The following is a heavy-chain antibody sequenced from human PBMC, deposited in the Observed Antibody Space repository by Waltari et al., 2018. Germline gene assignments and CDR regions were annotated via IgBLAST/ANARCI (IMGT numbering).Heavy chain of an antibody. CDR3: AKDAFGNTYMDH. J-gene: IGHJ4*02. CDR2: LWLDGGDE. D-gene: IGHD3-16*01. Sequence: QLQLVESGGGVVQPVKSLRLSCAASGFSLSHYGMHWVRQAPGRGLGWVALLWLDGGDEYYADSVVGRFTISRDNSKNLLYLHMDSLRVDETAVYYCAKDAFGNTYMDHWGQGTLVTVSS. V-gene: IGHV3-30*18. CDR1: GFSLSHYG.